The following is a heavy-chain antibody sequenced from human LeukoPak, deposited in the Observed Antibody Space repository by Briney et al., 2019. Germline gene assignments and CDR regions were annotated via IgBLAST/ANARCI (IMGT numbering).Heavy chain of an antibody. CDR1: GFTVSSNY. D-gene: IGHD3/OR15-3a*01. CDR3: ARVRGLLSGMDV. Sequence: GSLRLSCAASGFTVSSNYMTWVRQAPGKGLEWVSVIYSGGTTYYADSVKGRFTISRDNSKNTLNLQMNSLRAEDTAVYYCARVRGLLSGMDVWGKGTTVTVSS. V-gene: IGHV3-53*01. J-gene: IGHJ6*04. CDR2: IYSGGTT.